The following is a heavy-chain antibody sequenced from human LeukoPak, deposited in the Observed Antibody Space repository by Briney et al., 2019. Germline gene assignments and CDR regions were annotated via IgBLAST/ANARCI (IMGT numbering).Heavy chain of an antibody. Sequence: GGSLRLSCAASGFSFSTYNMIWVRQAPGKGMEWISFITSTTATISYSDSVRGRFTISSDNAKNSLYLQMNNLRAEDTAVYYCASGSPAGRYFDSGGQGTLVTVSS. J-gene: IGHJ4*02. D-gene: IGHD6-19*01. CDR1: GFSFSTYN. V-gene: IGHV3-48*01. CDR2: ITSTTATI. CDR3: ASGSPAGRYFDS.